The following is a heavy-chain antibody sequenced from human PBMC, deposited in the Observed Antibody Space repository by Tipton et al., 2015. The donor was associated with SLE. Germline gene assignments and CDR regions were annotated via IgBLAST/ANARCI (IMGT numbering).Heavy chain of an antibody. V-gene: IGHV4-59*01. CDR2: IYYSGST. Sequence: LRLSCTVSGGSISSYYWSWIRQPPGKGLEWIGYIYYSGSTNYNPSLKSRVTISVDTSKNQFSLKLSSVTAADTAVYYCARELAGGFDYWGQGTLVTVSS. J-gene: IGHJ4*02. D-gene: IGHD3-10*01. CDR1: GGSISSYY. CDR3: ARELAGGFDY.